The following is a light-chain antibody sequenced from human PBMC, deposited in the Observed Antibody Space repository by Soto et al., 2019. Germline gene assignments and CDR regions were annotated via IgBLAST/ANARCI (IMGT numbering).Light chain of an antibody. J-gene: IGKJ2*01. Sequence: EIVLTQSPATLSLSPGERATLSCRASQSVSSYLAWYQQKPGQAPRLLIYDASNRATGIPARSSGSGSGTDFTLTISSLEPEDFAVYYCQHRSNWPPFTFGQGTNLEIK. CDR3: QHRSNWPPFT. CDR2: DAS. CDR1: QSVSSY. V-gene: IGKV3-11*01.